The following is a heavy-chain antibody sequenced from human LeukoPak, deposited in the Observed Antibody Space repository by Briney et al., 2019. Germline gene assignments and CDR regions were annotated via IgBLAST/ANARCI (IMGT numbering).Heavy chain of an antibody. Sequence: PGGSLRLSCAASGFTFSSYGMHWVRQAPGKGLEWVAFIRYDGSNKYYADSVKGRFTISRDNSKNTLYVQMYSLRAEDTAVYYCAREFRDAFDVWGQGTRVTVSS. V-gene: IGHV3-30*02. CDR2: IRYDGSNK. J-gene: IGHJ3*01. CDR3: AREFRDAFDV. CDR1: GFTFSSYG. D-gene: IGHD3-10*01.